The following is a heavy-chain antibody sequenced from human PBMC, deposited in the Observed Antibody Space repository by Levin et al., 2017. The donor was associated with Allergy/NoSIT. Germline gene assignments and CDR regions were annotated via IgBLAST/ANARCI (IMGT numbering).Heavy chain of an antibody. CDR1: GGTFSSYA. CDR2: IIPIFGTA. CDR3: ARVYGGSSWQVGGAQDNWFDP. Sequence: SVKVSCKASGGTFSSYAISWVRQAPGQGLEWMGGIIPIFGTANYAQKFQGRVTITADESTSTAYMELSSLRSEDTAVYYCARVYGGSSWQVGGAQDNWFDPWGQGTLVTVSS. J-gene: IGHJ5*02. V-gene: IGHV1-69*13. D-gene: IGHD6-13*01.